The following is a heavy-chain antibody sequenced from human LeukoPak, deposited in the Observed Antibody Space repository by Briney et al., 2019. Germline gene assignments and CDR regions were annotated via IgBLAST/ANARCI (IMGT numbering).Heavy chain of an antibody. V-gene: IGHV3-30*03. J-gene: IGHJ4*02. CDR3: ARPIMVVVVAATGFDY. CDR1: GFTFSSYG. D-gene: IGHD2-15*01. CDR2: ISYDGSNK. Sequence: GGSLRLSCAASGFTFSSYGMHWVRQAPGKGLEWVAVISYDGSNKYYADSVKGRFTISRDNSKNTLYLQMNSLRAEDTAVYYCARPIMVVVVAATGFDYWGQGTLVTVSS.